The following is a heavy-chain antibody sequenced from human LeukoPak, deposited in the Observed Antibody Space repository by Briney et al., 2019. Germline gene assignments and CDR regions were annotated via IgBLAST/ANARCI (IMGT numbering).Heavy chain of an antibody. D-gene: IGHD2-2*01. V-gene: IGHV3-23*01. CDR2: ISGSGDST. CDR1: GFTVSSYA. CDR3: GVDIVVVPGAPNWFDP. J-gene: IGHJ5*02. Sequence: GGSLRLSCAASGFTVSSYAMSWVRQAPGKGLEWVSAISGSGDSTYYADSVKGRFTISRDNSKNTLYLQMNILRAEDTAVYYCGVDIVVVPGAPNWFDPLGQGTLVTVSS.